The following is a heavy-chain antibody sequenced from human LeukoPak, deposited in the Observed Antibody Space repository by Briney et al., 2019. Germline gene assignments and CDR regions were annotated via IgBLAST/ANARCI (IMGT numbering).Heavy chain of an antibody. CDR3: ARAGWKDYVDAFDI. D-gene: IGHD4-17*01. Sequence: TSVQAYSNASGYSFPNYYMHWVRRSTGQGLDGLGIVNPRGGSTSYVQKFQGRVTSTSNKSTSTVYMELSSLRSEDTVVYYCARAGWKDYVDAFDIWGQGTMDTVYS. CDR2: VNPRGGST. V-gene: IGHV1-46*01. CDR1: GYSFPNYY. J-gene: IGHJ3*02.